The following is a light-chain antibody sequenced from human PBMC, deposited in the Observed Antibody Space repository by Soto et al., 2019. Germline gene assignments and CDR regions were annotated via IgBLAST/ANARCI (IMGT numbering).Light chain of an antibody. V-gene: IGLV2-14*01. Sequence: QSALTQPASVSGSPGQSITISCTGVNSDSGGYQYVSWYQQHPGKAPKLLIFDVTNRPSGVSDRFSGSESGTTASLTISGLQADDEADYYCSSFCSTSRLEVFGTGTKVTVL. CDR1: NSDSGGYQY. J-gene: IGLJ1*01. CDR3: SSFCSTSRLEV. CDR2: DVT.